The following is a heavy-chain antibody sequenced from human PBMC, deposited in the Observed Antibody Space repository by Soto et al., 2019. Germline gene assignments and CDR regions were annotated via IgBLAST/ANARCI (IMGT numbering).Heavy chain of an antibody. J-gene: IGHJ4*02. CDR1: GGSFSGYY. V-gene: IGHV4-34*01. Sequence: QVQLQQWGAGLLKPSETLSLTCAVYGGSFSGYYWSWIRQPPGKGLEWIGEINHSGSTNYNPSLKRPVTISVDTSRNPFSLQLSSLTAADTAVYYCARGRRYFDWGPFDYWGQGTLVTVSS. CDR3: ARGRRYFDWGPFDY. CDR2: INHSGST. D-gene: IGHD3-9*01.